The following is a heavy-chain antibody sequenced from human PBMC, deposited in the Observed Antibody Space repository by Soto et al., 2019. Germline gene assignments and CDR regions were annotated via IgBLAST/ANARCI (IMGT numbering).Heavy chain of an antibody. CDR3: ARLGRLLGFGDIYPY. D-gene: IGHD3-10*01. J-gene: IGHJ4*02. V-gene: IGHV4-39*01. CDR2: IYYSGSP. CDR1: GGSISSSSDF. Sequence: QLQLQESGPGLVKPSETLSLNCTVSGGSISSSSDFWGWIRQPPGKGLEWIGNIYYSGSPSYNPSLESRGTISIDRSKNQFPLTLSSVTAEDTAVYYCARLGRLLGFGDIYPYWGQGTLVTVSS.